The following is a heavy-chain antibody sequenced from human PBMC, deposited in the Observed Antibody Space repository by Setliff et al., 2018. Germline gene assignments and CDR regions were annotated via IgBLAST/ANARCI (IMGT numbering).Heavy chain of an antibody. V-gene: IGHV5-51*01. CDR1: GYIFTNYW. CDR2: IYPGDSDT. CDR3: TRHEDRNKCTSSSCYRENDAFDV. J-gene: IGHJ3*01. D-gene: IGHD2-2*01. Sequence: SLKISCKASGYIFTNYWIGWVRQMPGKGLEWMGVIYPGDSDTRYSPSFQGQVTISADKSINTAYLQWSSLKASDTAIYYCTRHEDRNKCTSSSCYRENDAFDVWGQGAMVTVS.